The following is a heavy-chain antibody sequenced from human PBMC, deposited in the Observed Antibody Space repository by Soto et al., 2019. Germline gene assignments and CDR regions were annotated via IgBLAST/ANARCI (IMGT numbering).Heavy chain of an antibody. Sequence: SVKVSCKASGYTFTGYYMHWVRQAPGQGLEWMGRIIPILGIANYAQKFQGRVTITADKSTSTAYMELSSLRSEDTAVYYCATALYSGYDYYFDYWGQGALVTVSS. D-gene: IGHD5-12*01. CDR3: ATALYSGYDYYFDY. CDR2: IIPILGIA. V-gene: IGHV1-69*04. J-gene: IGHJ4*02. CDR1: GYTFTGYY.